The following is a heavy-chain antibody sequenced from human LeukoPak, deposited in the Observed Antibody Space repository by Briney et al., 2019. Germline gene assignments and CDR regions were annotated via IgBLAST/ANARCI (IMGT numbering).Heavy chain of an antibody. J-gene: IGHJ4*02. CDR3: ARDRAERAYYYGSGSYRRGRGFDY. V-gene: IGHV1-3*01. CDR1: GYTFTSYA. D-gene: IGHD3-10*01. CDR2: INAGNGNT. Sequence: ASVKVSCKASGYTFTSYAMHWVRQAPGQRLEWMGWINAGNGNTKYSQKFQGRATITRDTSASTAYMELSSLRSEDTAVYYCARDRAERAYYYGSGSYRRGRGFDYWGQGTLVTVSS.